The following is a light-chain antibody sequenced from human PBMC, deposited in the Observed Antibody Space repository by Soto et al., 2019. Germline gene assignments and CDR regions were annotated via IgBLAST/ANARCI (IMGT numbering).Light chain of an antibody. CDR3: QQRRT. J-gene: IGKJ4*01. V-gene: IGKV3-11*01. Sequence: EIVLTQSPATLSLSPGERATLSCRASQSVSSYLAWYQQKPGQAPRLLIYDASNRATGIPARFSGSGSGTDFTLTISSLEPEDLAVYYCQQRRTFGGGTKV. CDR1: QSVSSY. CDR2: DAS.